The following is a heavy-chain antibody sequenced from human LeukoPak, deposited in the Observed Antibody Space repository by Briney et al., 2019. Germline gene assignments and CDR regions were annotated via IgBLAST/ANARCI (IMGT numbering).Heavy chain of an antibody. CDR1: GFTFSSYE. Sequence: GGSLRLSCAASGFTFSSYEMNWVRQAPGKGLEWVSYISSSGRTKYYADSVKGRFTISRDNAKNSLYLQMNSLRAGDTAVYYCARAAYSSTWYSRYFDLWGRGTLVTVSS. V-gene: IGHV3-48*03. J-gene: IGHJ2*01. CDR2: ISSSGRTK. D-gene: IGHD6-13*01. CDR3: ARAAYSSTWYSRYFDL.